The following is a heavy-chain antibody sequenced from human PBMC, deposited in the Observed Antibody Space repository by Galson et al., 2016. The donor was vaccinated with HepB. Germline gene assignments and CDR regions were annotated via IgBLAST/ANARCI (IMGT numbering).Heavy chain of an antibody. V-gene: IGHV2-70*01. Sequence: PALVKPTQTLTLTCTFSGFSLNTDGMCVSWIRQPPGKDLEWLALIDWNDDKYYSTSLKTRLTISKDTYKNQVVLRRTKMDPGDTATYYCERTGEPNGWQSPARYTWFDPWGQGTLVTVSS. CDR3: ERTGEPNGWQSPARYTWFDP. CDR1: GFSLNTDGMC. CDR2: IDWNDDK. J-gene: IGHJ5*02. D-gene: IGHD1-1*01.